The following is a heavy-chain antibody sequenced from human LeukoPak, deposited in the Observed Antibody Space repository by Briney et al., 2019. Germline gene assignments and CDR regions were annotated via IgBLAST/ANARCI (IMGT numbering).Heavy chain of an antibody. CDR1: GYTFINYG. D-gene: IGHD3-10*01. V-gene: IGHV1-18*01. CDR3: ARDLDQYNGRFGGFGHDF. Sequence: ASVKVSCKASGYTFINYGIDWVRQAPGQGLEWMGWISAYNGNTNYAQSLQGRVTMTTDTSTSTVYMEMRSLTSDDTAVYYCARDLDQYNGRFGGFGHDFWGQGTLVTVSS. CDR2: ISAYNGNT. J-gene: IGHJ4*02.